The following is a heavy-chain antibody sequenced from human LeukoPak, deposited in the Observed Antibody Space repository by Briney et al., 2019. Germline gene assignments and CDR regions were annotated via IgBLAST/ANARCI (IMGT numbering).Heavy chain of an antibody. CDR1: GGSISSYY. Sequence: SETLSLTCTVSGGSISSYYWSWIRQPPRKGLGWIGYIYYSGSTNYNPSLKSRVTISVDTSKNQFSLKLSPVTAADTAVYYCARHWPHSGSFDYFDYWGQGTLVTVSS. CDR2: IYYSGST. J-gene: IGHJ4*02. V-gene: IGHV4-59*08. CDR3: ARHWPHSGSFDYFDY. D-gene: IGHD1-26*01.